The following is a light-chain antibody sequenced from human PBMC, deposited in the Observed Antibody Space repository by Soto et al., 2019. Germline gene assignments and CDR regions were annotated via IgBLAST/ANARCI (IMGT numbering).Light chain of an antibody. CDR3: QQYNSYST. Sequence: DIQMTQSPSSLSASVGDRVPITCRASQSISSWLHWYQQKPGKAPKLLIYDASSLESGVPSRFSGSGSGTEFTLTISSLQPDDFATYYCQQYNSYSTFGQGTKV. CDR1: QSISSW. CDR2: DAS. J-gene: IGKJ1*01. V-gene: IGKV1-5*01.